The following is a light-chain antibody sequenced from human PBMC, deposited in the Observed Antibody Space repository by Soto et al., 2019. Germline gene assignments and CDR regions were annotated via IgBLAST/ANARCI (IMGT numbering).Light chain of an antibody. J-gene: IGKJ5*01. CDR1: QTIDSW. Sequence: DIQMTQSPSILSASVGDSVTITCRASQTIDSWVAWYQQRPGKAPKLLVYDATSLESGVSSRFSGSGYGTDFTLSINNLQPDDFATYYCQQYNTYSTFGQGTRLEIK. CDR2: DAT. V-gene: IGKV1-5*01. CDR3: QQYNTYST.